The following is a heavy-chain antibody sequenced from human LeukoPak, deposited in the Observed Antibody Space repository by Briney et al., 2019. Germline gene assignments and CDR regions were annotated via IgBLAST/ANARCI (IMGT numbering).Heavy chain of an antibody. J-gene: IGHJ1*01. V-gene: IGHV3-23*01. CDR1: GFTFSSYA. Sequence: GGSLRLSCAASGFTFSSYAMSWVRQAPGKGLEWVSAISGSGGSTYYADSVKGRFTISRDNSKNTLYLQMNSLRAEDTAVYYCAKDQKNLCFGELFPSYWGQGTLVTVSS. CDR2: ISGSGGST. CDR3: AKDQKNLCFGELFPSY. D-gene: IGHD3-10*01.